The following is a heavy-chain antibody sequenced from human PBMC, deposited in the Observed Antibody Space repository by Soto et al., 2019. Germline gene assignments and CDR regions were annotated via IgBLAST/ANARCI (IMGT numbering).Heavy chain of an antibody. CDR2: ISYDGGER. CDR1: GFIFSRYG. CDR3: ARDLPLYARGDCNFYF. V-gene: IGHV3-30*03. J-gene: IGHJ4*02. D-gene: IGHD2-21*02. Sequence: QVQLVESGGGVVQSGGSLRLSCGGSGFIFSRYGMHWVRQAPGKGLEWVTGISYDGGERFYADSVKGRFTISRDNSKNRLDLQMSSLRPEDTAVYYCARDLPLYARGDCNFYFWGQGTLVTVSS.